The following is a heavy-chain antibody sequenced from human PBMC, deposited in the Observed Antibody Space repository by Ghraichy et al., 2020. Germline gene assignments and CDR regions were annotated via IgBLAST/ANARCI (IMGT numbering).Heavy chain of an antibody. CDR1: GFTFSSYA. Sequence: GGSLRLSCAASGFTFSSYAMSWVRQAPGKGLEWVSAISGSGGSTYYADSVKGRFTISRDNSKNTLYLQMNRLRAEDTAVYYCAKDGYYYDSSGHAFDIWGQGTMVTVSS. CDR2: ISGSGGST. J-gene: IGHJ3*02. V-gene: IGHV3-23*01. CDR3: AKDGYYYDSSGHAFDI. D-gene: IGHD3-22*01.